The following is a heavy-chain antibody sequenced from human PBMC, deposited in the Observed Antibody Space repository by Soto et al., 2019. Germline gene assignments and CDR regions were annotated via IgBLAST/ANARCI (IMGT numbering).Heavy chain of an antibody. CDR1: GFTFSSYG. V-gene: IGHV3-33*01. CDR2: IWYDGSNK. CDR3: ARDWGDIVVVPAALDY. Sequence: GGSLRLSCAASGFTFSSYGMHWVRQAPGKGLEWVAVIWYDGSNKYYADSVKGRFTISRDNSKNTLYLQMNSLRAEDTAVYYCARDWGDIVVVPAALDYWGQGTLVTVSS. J-gene: IGHJ4*02. D-gene: IGHD2-2*01.